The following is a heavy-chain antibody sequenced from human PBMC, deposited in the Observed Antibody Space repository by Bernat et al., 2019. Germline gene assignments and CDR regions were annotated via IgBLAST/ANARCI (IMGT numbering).Heavy chain of an antibody. Sequence: EVQLLESGGGLVQPGGSLRLSCAASGFTFSSYAMNWVRQAPGKGLEWVSAIRDSGGSTNYADSVKGRFTISRDNSKNTLYLQMNGLSAEDTAVYYCAKMGLSAVPAAIDYWGRGTLVTVSS. J-gene: IGHJ4*02. CDR3: AKMGLSAVPAAIDY. CDR2: IRDSGGST. V-gene: IGHV3-23*01. D-gene: IGHD2-2*01. CDR1: GFTFSSYA.